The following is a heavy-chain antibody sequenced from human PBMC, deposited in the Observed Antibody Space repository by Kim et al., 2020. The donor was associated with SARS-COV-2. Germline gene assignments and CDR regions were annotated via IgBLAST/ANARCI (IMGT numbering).Heavy chain of an antibody. CDR3: ARDRKDSSGGLDAFDI. Sequence: SETLSLTCTVSGGSISSGGYYWSWIRQHPGKGLEWIGYIYYSGSTYYNPSLKSRVTISVDTSKNQFSLKLSSVTAADTAVYYCARDRKDSSGGLDAFDIWGQGTMVTVSS. CDR1: GGSISSGGYY. CDR2: IYYSGST. D-gene: IGHD3-22*01. V-gene: IGHV4-31*03. J-gene: IGHJ3*02.